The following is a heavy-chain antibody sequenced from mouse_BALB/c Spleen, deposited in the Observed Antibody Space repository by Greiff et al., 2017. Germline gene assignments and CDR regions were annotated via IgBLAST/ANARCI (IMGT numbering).Heavy chain of an antibody. V-gene: IGHV5-17*02. CDR1: GFTFSSFG. Sequence: EVKLMESGGGLVQPGGSRKLSCAASGFTFSSFGMHWVRQAPEKGLEWVAYISSGSSTIYYADTVKGRFTISRDNPKNTLFLQMTSLRSEDTAMFYCARADEGAMDYWGQGTSVTVSS. J-gene: IGHJ4*01. CDR3: ARADEGAMDY. CDR2: ISSGSSTI.